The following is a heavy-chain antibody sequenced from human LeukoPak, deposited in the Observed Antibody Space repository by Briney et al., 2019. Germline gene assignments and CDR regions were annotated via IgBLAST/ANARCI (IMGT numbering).Heavy chain of an antibody. V-gene: IGHV3-30*18. CDR2: ISHDGSNN. CDR3: AKDTCSGGSCYYYYGMDV. D-gene: IGHD2-15*01. Sequence: GGSLRLSCAASGFTFSRYGIHWVRQAPGKGLEWVAVISHDGSNNYYADSVKGRFTISRDNSKNTLYLQMISLRAEDTAVYYCAKDTCSGGSCYYYYGMDVWSQGTTVTVSS. J-gene: IGHJ6*02. CDR1: GFTFSRYG.